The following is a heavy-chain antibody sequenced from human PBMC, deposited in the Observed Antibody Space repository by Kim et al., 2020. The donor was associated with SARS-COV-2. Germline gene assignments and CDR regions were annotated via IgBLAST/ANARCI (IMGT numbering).Heavy chain of an antibody. Sequence: SETLSLTCTVSGGSISSYYWSWIRQPPGKGLEWIGYIYYSGSTNYNPSLKSRVTISVDTSKNQFSLKLSSVTAADTAVYYCARGYSYGSYYFDYWGQGTLVTVSS. CDR3: ARGYSYGSYYFDY. V-gene: IGHV4-59*01. D-gene: IGHD5-18*01. CDR1: GGSISSYY. J-gene: IGHJ4*02. CDR2: IYYSGST.